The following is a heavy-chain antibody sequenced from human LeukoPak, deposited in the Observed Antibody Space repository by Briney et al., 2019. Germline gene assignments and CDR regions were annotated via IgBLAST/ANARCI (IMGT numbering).Heavy chain of an antibody. Sequence: GGSLRLSCAASGFTFSSYAMSWVRPAPGKGLEWDSAISGGGGSTYYADSVKGRFTISRDNSKNTLYLQMNSLRAEDTAVYYCAKDQFDYVWGSYRYTLFDYWGQGTLVTVSS. V-gene: IGHV3-23*01. CDR2: ISGGGGST. CDR1: GFTFSSYA. D-gene: IGHD3-16*02. CDR3: AKDQFDYVWGSYRYTLFDY. J-gene: IGHJ4*02.